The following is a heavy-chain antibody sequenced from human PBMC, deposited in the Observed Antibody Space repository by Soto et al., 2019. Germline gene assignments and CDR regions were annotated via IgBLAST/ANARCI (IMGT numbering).Heavy chain of an antibody. J-gene: IGHJ6*02. CDR1: GYSFTSYW. Sequence: HGESLKISCKGSGYSFTSYWIGWVRQMPGKGLEWMGIIYPGDSDTRYSPSFQGQVTISADKSISTAYLQWSSLKASDTAMYYCARLPTDDDYYYGMDVWGQGTTVTVSS. D-gene: IGHD4-4*01. CDR3: ARLPTDDDYYYGMDV. CDR2: IYPGDSDT. V-gene: IGHV5-51*01.